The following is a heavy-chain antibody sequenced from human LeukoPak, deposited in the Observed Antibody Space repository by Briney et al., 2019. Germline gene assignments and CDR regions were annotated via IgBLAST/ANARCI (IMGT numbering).Heavy chain of an antibody. Sequence: SETLSLTCAVYGGSFSGYYWSWIRQPPGKGLEWIGEINHCGSTNYNPSLKSRVTISVDTSKNQFSLKLSSVTAADTAVYYCARGSSCSSTSCYRRNWFDPWGQGTLVTVSS. CDR3: ARGSSCSSTSCYRRNWFDP. V-gene: IGHV4-34*01. D-gene: IGHD2-2*02. J-gene: IGHJ5*02. CDR2: INHCGST. CDR1: GGSFSGYY.